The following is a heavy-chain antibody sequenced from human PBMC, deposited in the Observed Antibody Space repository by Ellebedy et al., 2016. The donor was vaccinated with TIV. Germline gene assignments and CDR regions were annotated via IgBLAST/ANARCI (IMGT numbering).Heavy chain of an antibody. D-gene: IGHD4-11*01. CDR2: ISYDGSNK. V-gene: IGHV3-30*14. CDR1: GFTFSSYA. CDR3: ARDGTVTTPTYFDY. J-gene: IGHJ4*02. Sequence: GGSLRLSCAASGFTFSSYAMHWVRQAPGKGLEWVAVISYDGSNKYYADSVKGRFTISRDNSKNTLYLQMNSLRVEDTAVYYCARDGTVTTPTYFDYWGQGTLVTVSS.